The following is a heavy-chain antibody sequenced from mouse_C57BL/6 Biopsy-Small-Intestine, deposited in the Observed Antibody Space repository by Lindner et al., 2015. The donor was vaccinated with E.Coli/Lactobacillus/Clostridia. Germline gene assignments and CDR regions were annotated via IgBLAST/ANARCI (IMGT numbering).Heavy chain of an antibody. J-gene: IGHJ2*01. D-gene: IGHD2-3*01. CDR1: GYAFTNYL. Sequence: VQLQESGAELVRPGTSVKVSCKASGYAFTNYLIEWVKQRPGQGLEWIGVINPGSGGTNYNEKFKGKATLTADKSSSTAYMELRSLTSEDSAVYYCAREENGYYFYYFDYWGQGTTLTVSS. CDR2: INPGSGGT. V-gene: IGHV1-54*01. CDR3: AREENGYYFYYFDY.